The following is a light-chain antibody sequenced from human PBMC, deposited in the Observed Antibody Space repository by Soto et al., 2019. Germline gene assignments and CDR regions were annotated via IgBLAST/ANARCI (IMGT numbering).Light chain of an antibody. Sequence: IVMTQSPATLSVSPGERVTLSCRASQSVNNNLAWYQQKVGQAPRLLIHGAYTRASGSPARFSGSGSGTDFTLTISSLQTEDAAVYYCQQYENWPRTFGQGTKLEIK. CDR2: GAY. V-gene: IGKV3-15*01. J-gene: IGKJ2*01. CDR3: QQYENWPRT. CDR1: QSVNNN.